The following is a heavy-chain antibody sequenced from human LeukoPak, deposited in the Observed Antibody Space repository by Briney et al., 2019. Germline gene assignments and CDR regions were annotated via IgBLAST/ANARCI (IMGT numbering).Heavy chain of an antibody. J-gene: IGHJ4*02. D-gene: IGHD3-10*01. Sequence: ASVKVSCKASGYTFTSYDINWVRQAPGQGLEWMGWMNPNSGNTGYAQKFQGRVTMTRNTSISTAYMELSSLRSEDTAVYYGARGLRYYGSGSPFGYWGQETLVTVSS. CDR2: MNPNSGNT. CDR3: ARGLRYYGSGSPFGY. V-gene: IGHV1-8*01. CDR1: GYTFTSYD.